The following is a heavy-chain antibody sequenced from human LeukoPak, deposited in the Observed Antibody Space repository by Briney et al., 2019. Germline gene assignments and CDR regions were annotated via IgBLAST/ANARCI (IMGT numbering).Heavy chain of an antibody. CDR1: GFTFSNYW. CDR3: ATSRLRAAYDI. V-gene: IGHV3-7*01. CDR2: IKFDGSEK. J-gene: IGHJ3*02. Sequence: GGSLRLSRAASGFTFSNYWMTWVRQAPGQGLEWVTNIKFDGSEKHYADSVKGRFTISRDNAKNSLSLQINSLRAEDTAVYYCATSRLRAAYDIWGQGTLVTVSS. D-gene: IGHD4-17*01.